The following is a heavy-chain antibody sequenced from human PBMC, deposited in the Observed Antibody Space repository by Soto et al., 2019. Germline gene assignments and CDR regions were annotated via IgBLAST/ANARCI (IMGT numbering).Heavy chain of an antibody. V-gene: IGHV4-31*03. J-gene: IGHJ5*02. Sequence: SETLSLTCTVSGGSISSGGYYWSWIRQHPGKGLEWIGYIYYSGSTYYNPSLKSRVTISVDTSKNQFSLKLSSVTAADTAVYYCARGALNWFDPWGQGTLVTVSS. CDR2: IYYSGST. CDR1: GGSISSGGYY. CDR3: ARGALNWFDP.